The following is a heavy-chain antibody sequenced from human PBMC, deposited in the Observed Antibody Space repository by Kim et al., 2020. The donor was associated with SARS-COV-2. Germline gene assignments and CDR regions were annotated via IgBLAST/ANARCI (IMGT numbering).Heavy chain of an antibody. D-gene: IGHD4-17*01. CDR1: GFTFSSYG. J-gene: IGHJ6*02. CDR3: AANYGDYGYYYYGMDV. Sequence: GGSLRLSCAASGFTFSSYGMHWVRQAPGKGLEWGAVIWYDGSNKYYADSVKGRFTISRDNSKNTLSLQMNSLRAEDTAVYYCAANYGDYGYYYYGMDVWGQGTTVTVSS. CDR2: IWYDGSNK. V-gene: IGHV3-33*01.